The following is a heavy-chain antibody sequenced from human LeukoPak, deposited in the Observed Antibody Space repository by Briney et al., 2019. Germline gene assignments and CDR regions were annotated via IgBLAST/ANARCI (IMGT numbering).Heavy chain of an antibody. Sequence: PGGSLRLSCAASGFTFSSYAMHWVRQAPGKGLEWVAVISYDGSNKYYADSVKGRFTISRDNSKNTLYLQMNSLRAEDTAVYYCARDSTPIVVVPAAILSWGQGTLVTVSS. CDR2: ISYDGSNK. J-gene: IGHJ4*02. CDR3: ARDSTPIVVVPAAILS. CDR1: GFTFSSYA. V-gene: IGHV3-30-3*01. D-gene: IGHD2-2*01.